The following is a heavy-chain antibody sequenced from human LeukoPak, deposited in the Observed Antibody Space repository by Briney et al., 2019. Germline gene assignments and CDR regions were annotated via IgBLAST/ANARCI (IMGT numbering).Heavy chain of an antibody. V-gene: IGHV3-23*01. J-gene: IGHJ5*02. CDR1: GIRLSNYG. D-gene: IGHD3-22*01. CDR3: AKGSSGYFADL. CDR2: ISESGGGT. Sequence: GGSLRLSCVVSGIRLSNYGMSWVRQAPGKGLEWVSGISESGGGTNYADSVKGRFTISRDNSLNTLYLQMNSLRAEDTAVYYCAKGSSGYFADLWGQGTLVTVSS.